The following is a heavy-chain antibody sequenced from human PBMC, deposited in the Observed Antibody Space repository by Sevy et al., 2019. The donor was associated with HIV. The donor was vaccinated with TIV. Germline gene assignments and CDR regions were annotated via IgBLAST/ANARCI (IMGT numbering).Heavy chain of an antibody. CDR2: IKRDGSEK. V-gene: IGHV3-7*01. Sequence: GGSLRLSCAASGFTFSSYWMSWVRQAPGKGLEWVANIKRDGSEKYYVDSVKGRFTISRDNAKNSLYLQMNSLRAEAXXXXXXXXXXXXXXXLWGMDVWGQGTTVTVSS. J-gene: IGHJ6*02. CDR1: GFTFSSYW. CDR3: XXXXXXXXXLWGMDV.